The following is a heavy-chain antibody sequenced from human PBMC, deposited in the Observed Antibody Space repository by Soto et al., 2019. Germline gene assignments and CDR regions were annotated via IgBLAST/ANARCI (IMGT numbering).Heavy chain of an antibody. D-gene: IGHD1-1*01. Sequence: GGSLRLSCSASGFTVGTPYLAWVRQAPGKGLEWVSVFYADNNRYYADSVKGRFTISRDFSKNTLYLQMNSLRVEDTAVYRCARARNWNDFDYWGQGTLVTVSS. V-gene: IGHV3-53*01. CDR1: GFTVGTPY. CDR2: FYADNNR. CDR3: ARARNWNDFDY. J-gene: IGHJ4*02.